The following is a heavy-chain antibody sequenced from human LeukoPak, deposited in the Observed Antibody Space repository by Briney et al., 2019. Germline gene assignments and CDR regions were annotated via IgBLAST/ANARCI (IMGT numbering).Heavy chain of an antibody. D-gene: IGHD5-18*01. J-gene: IGHJ6*03. CDR1: GYTFTGYY. CDR2: INPNSGGT. Sequence: ASVKVSCKASGYTFTGYYMHWVRQAPGQGLEWMGWINPNSGGTNYAQKFQGRVTMTRDTSISTAYMELSRLRSDDTAVYYCAREEGYSYGSYYYYYMDVWGKGTTVTVSS. V-gene: IGHV1-2*02. CDR3: AREEGYSYGSYYYYYMDV.